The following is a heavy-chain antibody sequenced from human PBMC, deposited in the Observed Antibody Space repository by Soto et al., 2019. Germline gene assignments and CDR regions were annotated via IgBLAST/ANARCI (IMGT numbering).Heavy chain of an antibody. CDR3: AKDHLTIVVVNIFDY. CDR2: TSGSGGST. CDR1: GFTFSSYA. D-gene: IGHD3-22*01. J-gene: IGHJ4*02. V-gene: IGHV3-23*01. Sequence: GGSLRLSCAASGFTFSSYAMSWVRQAPGKGLEWVSGTSGSGGSTYYADSVKGRFTISRGNSKNTLYLQMNSLRAEDTAVYYCAKDHLTIVVVNIFDYWGQGTLVTVSS.